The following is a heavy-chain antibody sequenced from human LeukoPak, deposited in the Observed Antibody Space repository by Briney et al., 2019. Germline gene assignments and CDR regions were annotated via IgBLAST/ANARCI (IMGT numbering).Heavy chain of an antibody. Sequence: GGSLRLSCAASGFTFSSYAMHWVRQAPGKGLEWVAVISYDGSNKYYADSVKGRFTISRDNSKNTLYLQMNSLRAEDTAVYYCARAHFDYWGQGTLVTVSS. CDR2: ISYDGSNK. V-gene: IGHV3-30-3*01. CDR3: ARAHFDY. CDR1: GFTFSSYA. J-gene: IGHJ4*02.